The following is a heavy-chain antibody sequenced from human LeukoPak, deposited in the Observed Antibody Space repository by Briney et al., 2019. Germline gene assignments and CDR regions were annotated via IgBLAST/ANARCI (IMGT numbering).Heavy chain of an antibody. CDR2: IIPIFNTT. CDR1: GGTFSKYA. CDR3: AREGGYYFDY. V-gene: IGHV1-69*05. J-gene: IGHJ4*02. Sequence: RASVKVSCKASGGTFSKYAISWVRQAPGQGLEWMEGIIPIFNTTNYAQKFQGRVTITTDEFTSIAYMELRSLRSEDTAVYYCAREGGYYFDYWGQGTLVTVSS. D-gene: IGHD3-16*01.